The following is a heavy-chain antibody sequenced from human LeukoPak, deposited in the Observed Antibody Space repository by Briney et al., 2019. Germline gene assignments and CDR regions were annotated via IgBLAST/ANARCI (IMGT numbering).Heavy chain of an antibody. V-gene: IGHV4-61*01. CDR2: IYYSGSA. CDR1: GGSVSSGSYY. D-gene: IGHD4-17*01. Sequence: PSETLSLTCTVSGGSVSSGSYYWSWIRQPPGKGLEWIGYIYYSGSANYNPSLKSRVTISVDTSKNQFSLKLSSVTAADTAVYYCARASASTVTWYVDYWGQGTLVTVSS. J-gene: IGHJ4*02. CDR3: ARASASTVTWYVDY.